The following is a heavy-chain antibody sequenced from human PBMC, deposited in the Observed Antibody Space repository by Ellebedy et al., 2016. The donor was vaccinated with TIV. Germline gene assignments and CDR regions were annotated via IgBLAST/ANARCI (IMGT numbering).Heavy chain of an antibody. D-gene: IGHD3-22*01. CDR2: ITGSASST. CDR3: VKADSISSSWFVSFDS. V-gene: IGHV3-23*01. J-gene: IGHJ4*02. CDR1: GFNFGSYA. Sequence: PGGSLRLSCAPSGFNFGSYAMNWVRQAPGKGLEWVSGITGSASSTNYADSVRGRFTISRDNSNKTLYLQMNSLRAADTAVYYCVKADSISSSWFVSFDSWGQGILVTVSS.